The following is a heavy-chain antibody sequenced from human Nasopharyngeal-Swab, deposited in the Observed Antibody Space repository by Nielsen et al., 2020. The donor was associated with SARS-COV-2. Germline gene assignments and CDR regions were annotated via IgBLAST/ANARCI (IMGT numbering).Heavy chain of an antibody. Sequence: GGSLRLSCAASGFTFSSYAMIWVRQAPGKGLEWVSAISGSGGSTYYADSVKGRFTISRDNSKNTLYLQMNSLRAEDTAVYYCAKELKVRGVLRAFDPWGQGTLVTVSS. CDR2: ISGSGGST. CDR3: AKELKVRGVLRAFDP. V-gene: IGHV3-23*01. D-gene: IGHD3-10*01. J-gene: IGHJ5*02. CDR1: GFTFSSYA.